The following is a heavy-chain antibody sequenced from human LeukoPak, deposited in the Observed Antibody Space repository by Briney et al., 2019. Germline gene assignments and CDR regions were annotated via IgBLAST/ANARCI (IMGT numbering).Heavy chain of an antibody. CDR2: ISTDGSDK. D-gene: IGHD2-15*01. CDR3: VRDSAVAAADYYFDY. CDR1: RFTFRSYP. J-gene: IGHJ4*02. Sequence: PGGSLRLSCAASRFTFRSYPMHWVRQAPGKGLEWVAVISTDGSDKHYRDSVKGRFTISRDNSKNTLYLQMNSLRAEDTAVYCCVRDSAVAAADYYFDYWGQGTLVTVSP. V-gene: IGHV3-30-3*01.